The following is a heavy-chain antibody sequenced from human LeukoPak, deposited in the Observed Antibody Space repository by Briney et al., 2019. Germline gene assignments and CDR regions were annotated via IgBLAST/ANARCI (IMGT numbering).Heavy chain of an antibody. J-gene: IGHJ4*02. CDR3: ANTPEGYSYGSDY. CDR1: GFTFSSYA. V-gene: IGHV3-23*01. Sequence: PGGSLRLPCAASGFTFSSYAMSWVRQAPGKGLEWVSAISGSGGSTYYADSVKGRFTISRDNSKNTLYLQMNSLRAEDTAVYYCANTPEGYSYGSDYWGQGTLVTVSS. CDR2: ISGSGGST. D-gene: IGHD5-18*01.